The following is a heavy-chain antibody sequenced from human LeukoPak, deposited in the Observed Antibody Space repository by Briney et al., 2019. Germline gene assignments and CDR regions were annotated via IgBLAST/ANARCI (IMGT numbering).Heavy chain of an antibody. D-gene: IGHD3-10*01. Sequence: GGSLRLSCAASGFTFSIYSMNWVRQAPGKGLEWFSFIDTSGSYIYYGDSVKGRVTISRDNAKNSLYLQMNGLRAEDTAVYYCARGRSITLLRGVAMSDGFDIWGQGAMVTVSS. CDR3: ARGRSITLLRGVAMSDGFDI. J-gene: IGHJ3*02. CDR2: IDTSGSYI. V-gene: IGHV3-21*01. CDR1: GFTFSIYS.